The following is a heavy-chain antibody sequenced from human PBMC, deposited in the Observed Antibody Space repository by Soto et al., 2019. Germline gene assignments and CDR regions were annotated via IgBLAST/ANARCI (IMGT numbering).Heavy chain of an antibody. CDR1: GGSITSSSYY. CDR3: ARQRTTVVTQAYFDH. V-gene: IGHV4-39*01. D-gene: IGHD4-17*01. CDR2: IYYSGRS. Sequence: SETLSLTCTVSGGSITSSSYYWGWIRQPPGKGLEWIGGIYYSGRSYYNPSLKSRVTMSVDTSKDQFSLTLNSVTAADAAVYYCARQRTTVVTQAYFDHWGQGTLVTVSS. J-gene: IGHJ4*02.